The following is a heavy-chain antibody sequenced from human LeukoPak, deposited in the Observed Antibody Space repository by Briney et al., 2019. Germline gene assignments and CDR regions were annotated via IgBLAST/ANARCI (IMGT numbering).Heavy chain of an antibody. CDR2: IVVGSGNT. D-gene: IGHD3-22*01. Sequence: AAPVKVSCKASGFTFTSSAVQWVRQARGQRLEWIGWIVVGSGNTNYAQKFQERVTITRDMSTSLVYMELSSLRSEDTAVYYCAAEAAYYYDSRDAFDVWGQGTMVTVSS. CDR3: AAEAAYYYDSRDAFDV. V-gene: IGHV1-58*01. J-gene: IGHJ3*01. CDR1: GFTFTSSA.